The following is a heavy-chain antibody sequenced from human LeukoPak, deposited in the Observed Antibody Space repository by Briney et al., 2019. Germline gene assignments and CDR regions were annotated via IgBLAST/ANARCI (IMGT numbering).Heavy chain of an antibody. CDR3: ASGSGTYSPDY. CDR1: GSTFANYY. V-gene: IGHV1-46*03. Sequence: ASVKVSCKASGSTFANYYMHWVRQAPGQGLQWMGVITPSGGTTSFAQNFQGRVTMTRDTSTSTVYMELSSLRSEDTAVYYCASGSGTYSPDYRGQGTLVTVSS. CDR2: ITPSGGTT. J-gene: IGHJ4*02. D-gene: IGHD1-26*01.